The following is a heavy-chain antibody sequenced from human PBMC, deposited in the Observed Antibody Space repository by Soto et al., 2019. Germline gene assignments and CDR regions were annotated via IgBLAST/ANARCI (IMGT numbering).Heavy chain of an antibody. D-gene: IGHD6-19*01. J-gene: IGHJ4*02. CDR2: ISGSGGST. CDR3: AKDTVAGTWWEHLHYFDY. V-gene: IGHV3-23*01. CDR1: GFTFSSYA. Sequence: PGGSLRLSCSASGFTFSSYAMSWVRQAPGKGLEWVSAISGSGGSTYYADSVKGRFTISRDNSKNTLYLQMNSLRAEDTAVYYCAKDTVAGTWWEHLHYFDYWGQGTLVTVSS.